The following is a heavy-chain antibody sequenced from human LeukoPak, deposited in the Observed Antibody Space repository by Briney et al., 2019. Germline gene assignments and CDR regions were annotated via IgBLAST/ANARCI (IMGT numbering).Heavy chain of an antibody. Sequence: PSETLSLTCTVSGGSISSGDYYWSWIRQPPGKGLEWIGYIYYSGSTYYNPSLKSRVTISVDTSKNQFSLKLSSVTAADTAVYYCARLSGDFWSGYKENWGQGTLVTVSS. V-gene: IGHV4-30-4*08. J-gene: IGHJ4*02. CDR1: GGSISSGDYY. CDR3: ARLSGDFWSGYKEN. CDR2: IYYSGST. D-gene: IGHD3-3*01.